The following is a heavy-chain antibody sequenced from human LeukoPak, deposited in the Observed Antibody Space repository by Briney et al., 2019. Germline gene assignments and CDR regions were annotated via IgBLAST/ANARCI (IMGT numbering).Heavy chain of an antibody. Sequence: GGSLRLSCSASGFTFSSYAIYWVRQAPGKGLEYVSAISSEGITTYYADSVKGRLTISRDNSENTLYLQMSRLRAEDTAVYYCVKDTSGRDGYNLDYWGQGTLVTVSS. CDR1: GFTFSSYA. J-gene: IGHJ4*02. CDR3: VKDTSGRDGYNLDY. V-gene: IGHV3-64*03. D-gene: IGHD5-24*01. CDR2: ISSEGITT.